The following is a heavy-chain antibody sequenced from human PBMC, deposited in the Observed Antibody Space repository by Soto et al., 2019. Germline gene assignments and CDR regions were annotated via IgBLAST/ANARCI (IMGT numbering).Heavy chain of an antibody. CDR3: ARSPPVRGRRFDS. CDR2: ISSSGSSI. CDR1: GFVFSEYY. J-gene: IGHJ4*02. D-gene: IGHD3-16*01. V-gene: IGHV3-11*01. Sequence: QVHLEESGGGLVNPGGSLRLSCAASGFVFSEYYMAWIRQAPGKGLEWVSYISSSGSSIFYADSVKGRFTISRDNPNDSEYLQMHSLRAEDTAVYYCARSPPVRGRRFDSWGQGTLVLVSS.